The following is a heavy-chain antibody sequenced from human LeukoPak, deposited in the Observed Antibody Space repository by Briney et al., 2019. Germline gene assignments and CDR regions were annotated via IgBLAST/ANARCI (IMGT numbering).Heavy chain of an antibody. CDR2: MNPNSGNT. CDR1: GYTFTRYD. CDR3: ARGAFYYVSSGYGL. Sequence: ASVKVSCKASGYTFTRYDIHWVRQATGQGLEWVGWMNPNSGNTGYAQKFQGRVTMTRNTSISTAYMELSSLRSEDTAVYYCARGAFYYVSSGYGLWGQGTLVTVSS. J-gene: IGHJ4*02. D-gene: IGHD3-22*01. V-gene: IGHV1-8*01.